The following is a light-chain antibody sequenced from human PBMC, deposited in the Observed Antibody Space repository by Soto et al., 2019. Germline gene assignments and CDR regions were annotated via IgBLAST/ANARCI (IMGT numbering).Light chain of an antibody. Sequence: EIVLTQSPHTLSLSPGERATLSCRASQSISSSYLAWYQQKPGQAPRLLIYGASSRATGIPDRFSGSGSGTDFTLTISRLEPEDFAVYYCQQYAGSPITFGQGTRLEIK. J-gene: IGKJ5*01. CDR3: QQYAGSPIT. V-gene: IGKV3-20*01. CDR1: QSISSSY. CDR2: GAS.